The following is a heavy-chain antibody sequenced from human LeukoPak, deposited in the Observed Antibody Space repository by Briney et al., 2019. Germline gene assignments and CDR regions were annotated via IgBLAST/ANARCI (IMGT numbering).Heavy chain of an antibody. CDR1: GYTFTSYG. CDR3: ARVPNKHHYDYVWGSYRYGYYFDY. J-gene: IGHJ4*02. D-gene: IGHD3-16*02. CDR2: INAYNGNT. V-gene: IGHV1-18*01. Sequence: ASVKVSCKASGYTFTSYGISWVRQAPGQGLEWMGWINAYNGNTNYAHKLQGRVTMTTDTSTSTAYMELRSLRSDDTAVYYCARVPNKHHYDYVWGSYRYGYYFDYWGQGTLVTVSS.